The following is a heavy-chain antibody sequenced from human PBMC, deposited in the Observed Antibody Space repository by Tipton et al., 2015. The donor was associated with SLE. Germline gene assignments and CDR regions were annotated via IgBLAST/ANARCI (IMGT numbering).Heavy chain of an antibody. Sequence: QLVQSGPEVKKPGESLKISCQGSGYRFTRYWIGWVRQMPGKGLEWMGTLYPGDSDTRYSPSFQGQVTISADKSSTTAYLQWSRLKASDPAIYFCVGPSAGTWPLDYWGQGTLVTVSS. J-gene: IGHJ4*02. CDR2: LYPGDSDT. V-gene: IGHV5-51*03. CDR3: VGPSAGTWPLDY. CDR1: GYRFTRYW. D-gene: IGHD3-16*01.